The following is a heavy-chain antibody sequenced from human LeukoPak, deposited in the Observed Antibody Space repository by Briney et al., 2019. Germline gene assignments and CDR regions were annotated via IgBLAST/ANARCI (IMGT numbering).Heavy chain of an antibody. Sequence: GGSLRLSCAASGFTFSSYGMNWVRQAPGKGLEWVSSISSSSRYIYYADSVKGRFTISRDNAKSSLYLQMNSLRAEDTAVYYCAKTVKTTSVRFDPWGQGTLVTVSS. CDR2: ISSSSRYI. CDR1: GFTFSSYG. CDR3: AKTVKTTSVRFDP. J-gene: IGHJ5*02. D-gene: IGHD4-11*01. V-gene: IGHV3-21*01.